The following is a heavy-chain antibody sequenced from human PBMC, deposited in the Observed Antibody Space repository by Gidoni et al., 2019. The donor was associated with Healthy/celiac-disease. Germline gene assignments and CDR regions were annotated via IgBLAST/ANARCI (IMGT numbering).Heavy chain of an antibody. CDR1: GFPFSADY. J-gene: IGHJ4*02. CDR2: ISSSGSTI. CDR3: ARIRTLWFGEPGYFDY. Sequence: QVQLVESGGGLVKPGGSLRLSCSASGFPFSADYLTWIRQAPGKGLEWVSYISSSGSTIYYADSVKGRFTISRDNAKNSLYLQMNSLRAEDTAVYYCARIRTLWFGEPGYFDYWGQGTLVTVSS. D-gene: IGHD3-10*01. V-gene: IGHV3-11*01.